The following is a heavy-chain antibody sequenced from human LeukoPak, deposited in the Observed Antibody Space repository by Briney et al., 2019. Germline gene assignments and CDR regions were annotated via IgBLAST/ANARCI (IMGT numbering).Heavy chain of an antibody. CDR2: IIPIFGTA. D-gene: IGHD5-24*01. V-gene: IGHV1-69*13. J-gene: IGHJ4*02. Sequence: SVKVSCKASGYTFTSYGISWVRQAPGQGLEWMGGIIPIFGTANYAQKFQGRVTITADESTSTAYMELSSLRSEDTAVYYCARGTPVEMATIPLFDYWGQGTLVTVSS. CDR1: GYTFTSYG. CDR3: ARGTPVEMATIPLFDY.